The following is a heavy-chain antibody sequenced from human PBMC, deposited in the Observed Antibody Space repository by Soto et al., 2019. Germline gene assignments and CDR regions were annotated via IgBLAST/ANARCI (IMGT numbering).Heavy chain of an antibody. V-gene: IGHV3-30-3*01. Sequence: QVQLVESGGGVVQPGRSLRLSCAASGFTFSSYAMHWVRQAPGKGLEWVAVISYDGSNKYYADSVKGRFTISRDNSKNTLYLQMTSLRAEDTAVYYCARDDYGDYVALGYWGQGTLVTVSS. CDR1: GFTFSSYA. CDR2: ISYDGSNK. CDR3: ARDDYGDYVALGY. J-gene: IGHJ4*02. D-gene: IGHD4-17*01.